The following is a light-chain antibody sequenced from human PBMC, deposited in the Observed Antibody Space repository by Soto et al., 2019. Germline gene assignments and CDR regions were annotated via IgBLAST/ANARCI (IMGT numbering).Light chain of an antibody. CDR1: SSDVGGYNY. CDR2: EVS. V-gene: IGLV2-14*01. Sequence: QSVLTQPASVSGSPGRSITISCTGTSSDVGGYNYVSWYQQHPGKAPKLMIYEVSNRPSGVSNRFSGSKSGNTASLTISGLQAENEADYYCSSYTSSRVFGGGTKLTVL. CDR3: SSYTSSRV. J-gene: IGLJ2*01.